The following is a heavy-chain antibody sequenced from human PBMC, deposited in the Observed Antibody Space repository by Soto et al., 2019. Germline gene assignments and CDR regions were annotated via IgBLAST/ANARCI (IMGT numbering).Heavy chain of an antibody. D-gene: IGHD1-20*01. CDR1: GFTFSSYG. CDR2: ISYDGSNK. V-gene: IGHV3-30*18. Sequence: QAQLVESGGGVVQPGRSLRLSCAASGFTFSSYGMHWVRQAPGKGLEWVAVISYDGSNKYYADSVKGRFTISRDNSKNTLYLQMNSLRAEDTAVYYCAKAGIRFDPWGQGTLVTVSS. J-gene: IGHJ5*02. CDR3: AKAGIRFDP.